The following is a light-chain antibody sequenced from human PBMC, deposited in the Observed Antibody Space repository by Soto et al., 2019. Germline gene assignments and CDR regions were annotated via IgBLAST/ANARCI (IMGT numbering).Light chain of an antibody. J-gene: IGKJ1*01. CDR1: QSISNW. V-gene: IGKV1-5*01. CDR2: DAS. Sequence: DIQMTQSPSTLSASVGDRVTITCRASQSISNWVAWYQHKPGKAPKLLIYDASSLQSGVPSRFSGSGSGTQFTLTISSLQPDDFATYYCQQYNSYSWTFGQGTKVDIK. CDR3: QQYNSYSWT.